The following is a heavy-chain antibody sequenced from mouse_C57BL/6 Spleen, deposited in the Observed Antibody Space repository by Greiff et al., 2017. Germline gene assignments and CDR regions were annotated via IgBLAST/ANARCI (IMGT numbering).Heavy chain of an antibody. V-gene: IGHV1-64*01. Sequence: QVQLQQPGAELVKPGASVKLSCKASGYTFTSYWMHWVKQRPGQGLEWIGMIHPNSGSTNYNEKFKSKATLTVDKSSSTAYMQLSSLTSEDSAVYYCASHYYGSVSFAYWGQGTLVTVSA. J-gene: IGHJ3*01. CDR3: ASHYYGSVSFAY. CDR2: IHPNSGST. D-gene: IGHD1-1*01. CDR1: GYTFTSYW.